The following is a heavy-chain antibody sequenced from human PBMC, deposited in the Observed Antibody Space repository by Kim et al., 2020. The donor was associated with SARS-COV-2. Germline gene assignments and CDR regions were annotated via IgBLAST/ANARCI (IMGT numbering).Heavy chain of an antibody. CDR2: ISAYNGKT. CDR3: ARDPATYYSDSSGSSFDY. CDR1: GYTFTSHG. D-gene: IGHD3-22*01. Sequence: ASVKVSCKASGYTFTSHGISWVRQATGQGLEWMGWISAYNGKTHYAQKLQGRVTMTTDTSTSTAYMELRSLRSDDTAVYYCARDPATYYSDSSGSSFDYWGQGTLVTVAS. J-gene: IGHJ4*02. V-gene: IGHV1-18*01.